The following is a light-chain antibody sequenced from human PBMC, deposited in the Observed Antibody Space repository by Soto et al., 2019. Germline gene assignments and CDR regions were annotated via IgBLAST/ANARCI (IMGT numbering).Light chain of an antibody. J-gene: IGKJ2*01. CDR1: QSISSY. CDR3: HQYAREPFT. V-gene: IGKV3-11*01. CDR2: DAS. Sequence: EIVLTQSPATLSLSPGERATLSCRASQSISSYLAWYQQKPGQAPSLLIYDASNRATGIPARFSGSGSGTDFTLTISSVQAEDVAVYYCHQYAREPFTFGQGTKLEIK.